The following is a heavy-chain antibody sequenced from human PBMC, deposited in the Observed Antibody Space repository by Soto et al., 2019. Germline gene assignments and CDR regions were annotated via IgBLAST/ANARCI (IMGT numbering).Heavy chain of an antibody. J-gene: IGHJ4*02. CDR1: GGSISFATAY. CDR2: IYYNGGT. V-gene: IGHV4-39*01. CDR3: ARLGSSWYELDY. D-gene: IGHD6-13*01. Sequence: SETLSLTCSVSGGSISFATAYWGWIRQSPGKGLEWLGTIYYNGGTYYNPSLQSRVTLSVDTSKNQFSLNLSSVTAADTAVYYCARLGSSWYELDYWGQGTLVTVSS.